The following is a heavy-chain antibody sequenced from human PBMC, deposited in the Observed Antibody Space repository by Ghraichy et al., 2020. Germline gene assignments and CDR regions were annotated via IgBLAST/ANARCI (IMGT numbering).Heavy chain of an antibody. V-gene: IGHV3-43*02. Sequence: GGSLRLSCAASGFTFDDYAMHWVRQAPGKGLEWVSLITWDGATTSYADSVKGRFTISRDNNKNSLTLQMYSLRTEDTALYYCAKDIVVVPADYYGMAVWGQGTTVIVSS. CDR3: AKDIVVVPADYYGMAV. CDR2: ITWDGATT. CDR1: GFTFDDYA. J-gene: IGHJ6*02. D-gene: IGHD2-2*01.